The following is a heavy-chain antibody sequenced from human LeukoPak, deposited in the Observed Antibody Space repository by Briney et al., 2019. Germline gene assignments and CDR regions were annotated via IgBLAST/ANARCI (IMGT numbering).Heavy chain of an antibody. J-gene: IGHJ4*02. D-gene: IGHD3-3*01. V-gene: IGHV3-23*01. CDR1: GFIFSSFA. CDR3: AKGGLKTIFGVAITESFDY. CDR2: VSASGGST. Sequence: GGSLRLSCAASGFIFSSFAMNWVRQAPGKGLEWVSLVSASGGSTYYADSVKGRFTISRDNSKNTLYLQMNSLRAEDTAVYYCAKGGLKTIFGVAITESFDYWGQGTLATVSS.